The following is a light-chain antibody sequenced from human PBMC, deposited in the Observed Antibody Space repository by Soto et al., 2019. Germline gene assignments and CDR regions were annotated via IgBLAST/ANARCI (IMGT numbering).Light chain of an antibody. Sequence: EIVLTQSPGTLSLSPWERATLSCRASQSVSSNLLAWYHQKPGPAPRLLIYGATNTASGIPDRFSGSGSGADFPLPIRTLEPDDFPVYYCQQYGSSPRTFGQGTKLDIK. V-gene: IGKV3-20*01. CDR2: GAT. CDR1: QSVSSNL. CDR3: QQYGSSPRT. J-gene: IGKJ1*01.